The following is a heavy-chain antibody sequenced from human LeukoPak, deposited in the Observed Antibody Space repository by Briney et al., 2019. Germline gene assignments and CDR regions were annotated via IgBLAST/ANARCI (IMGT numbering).Heavy chain of an antibody. D-gene: IGHD5-18*01. CDR3: ARAGYNYGFFNLDY. CDR1: GGSISDGVYS. CDR2: IYYSGNT. J-gene: IGHJ4*02. V-gene: IGHV4-30-4*07. Sequence: PSQTLSLTCAVSGGSISDGVYSWSWIRQPPGKGLEWIGYIYYSGNTNYNPSLKSRVTISVDTSKNQFSLKLSSVTAADTALYYCARAGYNYGFFNLDYWGQGTLVTVSS.